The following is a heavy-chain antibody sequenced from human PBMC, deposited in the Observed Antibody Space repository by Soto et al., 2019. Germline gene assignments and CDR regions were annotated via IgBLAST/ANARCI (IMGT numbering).Heavy chain of an antibody. CDR3: ARLRYFDWSFDY. J-gene: IGHJ4*02. V-gene: IGHV4-39*01. CDR2: IYYSGST. Sequence: QLQLQESGPGLVKPSETLSLTCTVSGGSISSSSYYWGWIRQPPGKGLEWIGSIYYSGSTYYNPSLKSRVTISVDTSKNQFSLKLSSVTAADTAVYYCARLRYFDWSFDYWGQGTLVTVSS. CDR1: GGSISSSSYY. D-gene: IGHD3-9*01.